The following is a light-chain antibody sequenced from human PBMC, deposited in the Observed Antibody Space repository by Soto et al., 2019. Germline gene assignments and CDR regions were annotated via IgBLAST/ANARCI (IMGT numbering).Light chain of an antibody. Sequence: IVRTQSPATLSVSRGERATLSCRASQSVMISLVWYQQKPGQAPRFLIYGASTRATGIPARFSGSGSGTEFTLTISSLQSEDFAVYYCQQYNNWPAITFGQGTRLEIK. CDR1: QSVMIS. J-gene: IGKJ5*01. CDR3: QQYNNWPAIT. V-gene: IGKV3D-15*01. CDR2: GAS.